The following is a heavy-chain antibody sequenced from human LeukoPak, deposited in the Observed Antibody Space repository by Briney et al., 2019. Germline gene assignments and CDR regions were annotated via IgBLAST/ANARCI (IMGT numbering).Heavy chain of an antibody. CDR1: GFTLRSYA. CDR2: ISYGGSNK. V-gene: IGHV3-30*04. CDR3: ARGPGVLRFLEWLSQIDY. D-gene: IGHD3-3*01. J-gene: IGHJ4*02. Sequence: GVLRLSCAASGFTLRSYAMHWVRQAPGQGLGWGGVISYGGSNKYYADSVKGRFTISRDNSKNTLYLQMNSLRAEDTAVYYCARGPGVLRFLEWLSQIDYWGQGTLVTVSS.